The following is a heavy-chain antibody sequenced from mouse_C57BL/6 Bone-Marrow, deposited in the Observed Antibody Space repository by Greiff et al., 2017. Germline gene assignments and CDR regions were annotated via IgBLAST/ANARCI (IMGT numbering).Heavy chain of an antibody. Sequence: EVKVVESEGGLVQPGSSMKLSCTASGFTFSDYYMAWVRQVPEKGLEWVANINYDGSSTYYLDSLKSRFIISRDNAKNILYLQMSSLKSEDTATYYCAREEDDYDYYAMDYWGQGTSVTVSS. V-gene: IGHV5-16*01. CDR2: INYDGSST. CDR1: GFTFSDYY. D-gene: IGHD2-4*01. J-gene: IGHJ4*01. CDR3: AREEDDYDYYAMDY.